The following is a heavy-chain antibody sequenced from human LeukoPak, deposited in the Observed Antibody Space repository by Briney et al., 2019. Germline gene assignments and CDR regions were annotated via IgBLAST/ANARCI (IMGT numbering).Heavy chain of an antibody. CDR1: GGSFSGYY. CDR2: INHSGST. Sequence: SDTLSLTCAVYGGSFSGYYCSWIRQPPGKGLEWIGEINHSGSTNYNPSLKSRVTISVDTSKNQFSLKLSSVTAADTAVYYCARGAGYDYVWGSYRYTRGLDYWGQGTLVTVSS. J-gene: IGHJ4*02. V-gene: IGHV4-34*01. CDR3: ARGAGYDYVWGSYRYTRGLDY. D-gene: IGHD3-16*02.